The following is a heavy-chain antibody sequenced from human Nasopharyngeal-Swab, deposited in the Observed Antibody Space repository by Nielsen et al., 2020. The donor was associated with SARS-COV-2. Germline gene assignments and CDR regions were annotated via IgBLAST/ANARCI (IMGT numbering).Heavy chain of an antibody. CDR1: GFTFSSYG. CDR2: ISYDGSNK. Sequence: GESLKISWAASGFTFSSYGMHWVRQAPGKRLEWVAVISYDGSNKYYADSVKGRFTISRDNSKNTLYLQMNSLRAEDTAVYYCARDRGDGYNLYYFDYWGQGTLVTVSS. J-gene: IGHJ4*02. D-gene: IGHD5-24*01. V-gene: IGHV3-30*03. CDR3: ARDRGDGYNLYYFDY.